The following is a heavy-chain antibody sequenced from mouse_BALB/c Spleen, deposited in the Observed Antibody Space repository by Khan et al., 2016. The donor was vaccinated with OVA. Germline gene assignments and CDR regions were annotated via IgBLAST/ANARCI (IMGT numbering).Heavy chain of an antibody. CDR3: ARNCVYDEGLAY. J-gene: IGHJ3*01. CDR1: GFSLTTYG. D-gene: IGHD2-12*01. V-gene: IGHV2-2*02. Sequence: QVQLQQSGPGLVRPSQSLSITCTVSGFSLTTYGVHWVRQSPGKGLEWLGVIWSGGSTDYSAAFISRLSISKDNSKSQVFLKMNSLQPNDTAIYCWARNCVYDEGLAYWGQGTLVTVSA. CDR2: IWSGGST.